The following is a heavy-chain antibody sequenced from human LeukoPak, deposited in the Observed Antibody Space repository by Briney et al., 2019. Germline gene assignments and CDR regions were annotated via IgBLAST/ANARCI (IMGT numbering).Heavy chain of an antibody. J-gene: IGHJ3*02. CDR1: GFTFSSYG. V-gene: IGHV3-30*18. Sequence: GGSLRLSCAASGFTFSSYGMHWVRQAPGKGLEWVAVISYDGSNKCYADSVKGRFTISRDNSKNTLYLQMNSLRAEDTAVYYCAKEVTMIVVVITDAGAFDIWGQGTMVTVSS. D-gene: IGHD3-22*01. CDR2: ISYDGSNK. CDR3: AKEVTMIVVVITDAGAFDI.